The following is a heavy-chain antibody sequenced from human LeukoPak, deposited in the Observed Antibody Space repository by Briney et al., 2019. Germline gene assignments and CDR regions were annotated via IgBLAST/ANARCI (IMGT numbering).Heavy chain of an antibody. CDR3: ARDSGYCSSTSCSFDY. D-gene: IGHD2-2*01. CDR1: GYTFTSYG. Sequence: ASVEVSCKASGYTFTSYGISWVRQAPGQGLEWMGMISAYNGNTNYAQKLQGRVTMTTDTSTSTAYMELRSLRSDDTAVYYCARDSGYCSSTSCSFDYWGQGTLVTASS. J-gene: IGHJ4*02. CDR2: ISAYNGNT. V-gene: IGHV1-18*01.